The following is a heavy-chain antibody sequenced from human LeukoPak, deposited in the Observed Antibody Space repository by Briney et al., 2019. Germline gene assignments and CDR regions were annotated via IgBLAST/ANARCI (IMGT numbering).Heavy chain of an antibody. CDR3: ARDRLPIGLWGFDP. D-gene: IGHD3-16*01. CDR1: GYTFTSYG. CDR2: ISAYNGNT. V-gene: IGHV1-18*01. J-gene: IGHJ5*02. Sequence: ASVKVSCKASGYTFTSYGISWVRQAPGQGLEWMGWISAYNGNTNYAQKLQGRVTMTTDTSTSTAYMELRSLRSDDTAVYYCARDRLPIGLWGFDPWGQGTLVTVSS.